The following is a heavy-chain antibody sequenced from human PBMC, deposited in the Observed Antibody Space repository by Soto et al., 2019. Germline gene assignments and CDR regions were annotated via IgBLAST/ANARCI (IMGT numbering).Heavy chain of an antibody. CDR1: GFTFSSYA. Sequence: EVQLLESGGGLVQPGGSLRLSCAASGFTFSSYAMSWVRQAPGKGLEWVSAISGSGGSTYYADSVKGRFTISRDNSKNTLYLQMNSQRAEDTAVYYCAKSPIAVAGSIAVVDYWGQGTLVTVSS. V-gene: IGHV3-23*01. CDR3: AKSPIAVAGSIAVVDY. J-gene: IGHJ4*02. CDR2: ISGSGGST. D-gene: IGHD6-19*01.